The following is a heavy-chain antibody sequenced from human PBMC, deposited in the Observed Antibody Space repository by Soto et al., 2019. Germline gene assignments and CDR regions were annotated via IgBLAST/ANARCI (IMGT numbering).Heavy chain of an antibody. V-gene: IGHV1-69*01. CDR2: IITLFGTA. D-gene: IGHD3-10*01. CDR3: ATELGENPASPFDA. Sequence: QVQLVQSGADVKKPGSSVKVSCQASGVTFSSVTLGWVRQAPGQGLEWVGGIITLFGTASYAQKFQGRVTMTADESTSTVYMELSSLRSDDTAVYFCATELGENPASPFDAWGQGTLGTVSS. J-gene: IGHJ4*02. CDR1: GVTFSSVT.